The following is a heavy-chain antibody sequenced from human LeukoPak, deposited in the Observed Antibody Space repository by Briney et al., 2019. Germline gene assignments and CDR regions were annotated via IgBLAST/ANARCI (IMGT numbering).Heavy chain of an antibody. CDR2: IIPIFGTA. J-gene: IGHJ4*02. V-gene: IGHV1-69*01. CDR3: ARASGVGYCSSTSCYWGLLDY. D-gene: IGHD2-2*01. Sequence: SVKVSCKASGGTFSSYAISWVRQAPGQGLEWMGGIIPIFGTANYAQKFQGRVTITADESTSTAYMELSSLRSEDTAVYYCARASGVGYCSSTSCYWGLLDYWGQGTLVTVSS. CDR1: GGTFSSYA.